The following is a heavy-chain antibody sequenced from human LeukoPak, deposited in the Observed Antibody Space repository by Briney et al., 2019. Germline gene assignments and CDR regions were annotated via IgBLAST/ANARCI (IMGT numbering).Heavy chain of an antibody. Sequence: ASVKVSCKTSGYSFTSYNLHWVRQAPGQRLEWMGIIKPSGTDTNYAQKFQGRVTITADKSTSTAYMELSSLRSEDTAVYYCARGGYDILTGYSPYYYYYMDVWGKGTTVTVSS. CDR3: ARGGYDILTGYSPYYYYYMDV. D-gene: IGHD3-9*01. CDR2: IKPSGTDT. CDR1: GYSFTSYN. J-gene: IGHJ6*03. V-gene: IGHV1-46*01.